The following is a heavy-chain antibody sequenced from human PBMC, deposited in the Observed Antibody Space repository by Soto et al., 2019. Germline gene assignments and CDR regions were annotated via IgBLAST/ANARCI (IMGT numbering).Heavy chain of an antibody. CDR3: ARALMDCSSTSCEQSVGY. Sequence: EVQLVESGGGLVKPGGSLRLSCAASGFTFSSYSMNWVRQAPGKGLEWVSSISSSSSYIYYADSVKGRFTISRDNAKNSLCLRMNSMRAEDTAVYYCARALMDCSSTSCEQSVGYWGQGTLVTVSS. CDR1: GFTFSSYS. J-gene: IGHJ4*02. V-gene: IGHV3-21*01. D-gene: IGHD2-2*01. CDR2: ISSSSSYI.